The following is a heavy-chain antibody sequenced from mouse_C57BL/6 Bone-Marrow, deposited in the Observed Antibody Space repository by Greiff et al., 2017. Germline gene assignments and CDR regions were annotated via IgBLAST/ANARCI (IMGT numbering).Heavy chain of an antibody. CDR3: ARRDFITTVVATRYYFDY. V-gene: IGHV5-9*01. J-gene: IGHJ2*01. Sequence: EVKLVESGGGLVKPGGSLKLSCAASGFTFSSYTMSWVRQTPEKRLEWVATISGGGGNTYYPDSVKGRFTISRDNAKNTLYLQMSSLRSEDTALYYCARRDFITTVVATRYYFDYWGQGTTLTVSS. CDR1: GFTFSSYT. D-gene: IGHD1-1*01. CDR2: ISGGGGNT.